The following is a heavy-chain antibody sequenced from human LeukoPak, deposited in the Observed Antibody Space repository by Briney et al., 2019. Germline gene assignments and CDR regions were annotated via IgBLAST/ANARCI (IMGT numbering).Heavy chain of an antibody. V-gene: IGHV3-66*02. Sequence: GGSLRLSCAASGFTVSSNYMSWVRQAPGKGLEWVSVIYSGGSTYYADSVKGRFTISRDNSKNTLYLQMNSLRAEDTAVYYCASPTSDYYDSSGYFGYWGQATLVSVCS. CDR3: ASPTSDYYDSSGYFGY. D-gene: IGHD3-22*01. J-gene: IGHJ4*02. CDR1: GFTVSSNY. CDR2: IYSGGST.